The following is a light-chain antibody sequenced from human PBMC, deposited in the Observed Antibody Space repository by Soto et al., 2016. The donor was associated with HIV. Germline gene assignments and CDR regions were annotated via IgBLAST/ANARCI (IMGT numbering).Light chain of an antibody. CDR1: NLGSKY. CDR2: SDT. Sequence: SYELTQPPSVSVSPGQTVTITCSGDNLGSKYVFWYQQKPRQSPVLVIYSDTRRPSGIPERFSGSNSGNTTTLTISGTQAMDEADYYCQAWDSGTVVFGGGTKLTVL. V-gene: IGLV3-1*01. J-gene: IGLJ2*01. CDR3: QAWDSGTVV.